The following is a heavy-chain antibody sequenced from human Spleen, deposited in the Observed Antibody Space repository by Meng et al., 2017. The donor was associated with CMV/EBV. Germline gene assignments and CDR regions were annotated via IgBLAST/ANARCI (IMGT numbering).Heavy chain of an antibody. J-gene: IGHJ4*02. CDR1: GGSISSNNYQ. CDR2: INHSGST. V-gene: IGHV4-39*07. CDR3: ARGGRYYDFWSGYPSHFDY. Sequence: SETLSLTCTVSGGSISSNNYQWGWIRQPPGKGLEWIGEINHSGSTNYNPSLKSRVTISVDTSKNQFSLKLSSVTAADTAVYYCARGGRYYDFWSGYPSHFDYWGQGTLVTVSS. D-gene: IGHD3-3*01.